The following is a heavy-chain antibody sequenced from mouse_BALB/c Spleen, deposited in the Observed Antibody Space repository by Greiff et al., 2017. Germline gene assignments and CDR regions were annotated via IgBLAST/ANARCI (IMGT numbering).Heavy chain of an antibody. V-gene: IGHV3-2*02. CDR3: ARWDYYGSSPFDY. D-gene: IGHD1-1*01. Sequence: EVQLQQSGPGLVKPSQSLSLTCTVTGYSITSDYAWNWIRQFPGNKLEWMGYISYSGSTSYNPSLKSRISITRDTSKNQFFLQLNSVTTEDTATYYCARWDYYGSSPFDYWGQGTTLTVSS. J-gene: IGHJ2*01. CDR2: ISYSGST. CDR1: GYSITSDYA.